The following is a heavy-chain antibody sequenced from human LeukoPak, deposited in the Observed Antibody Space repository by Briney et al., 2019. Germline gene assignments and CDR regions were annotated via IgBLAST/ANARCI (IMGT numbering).Heavy chain of an antibody. V-gene: IGHV1-69*06. CDR2: IIPIFGTA. CDR3: ARANYYGSGSQLSGFDY. D-gene: IGHD3-10*01. CDR1: GGTFSSYA. Sequence: SVKVSCKASGGTFSSYAISWVRQAPGQGLEWMGGIIPIFGTANYAQKFQGRVTITADKSTCTAYMELSSLRSEDTAVYYCARANYYGSGSQLSGFDYWGQGTLVTVSS. J-gene: IGHJ4*02.